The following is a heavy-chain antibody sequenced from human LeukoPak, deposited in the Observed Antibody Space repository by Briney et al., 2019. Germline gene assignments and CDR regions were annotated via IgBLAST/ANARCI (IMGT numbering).Heavy chain of an antibody. D-gene: IGHD4-17*01. CDR1: GFNFSNAW. J-gene: IGHJ4*02. CDR2: IKSEADGGTA. Sequence: PGGSLRLSCAASGFNFSNAWMSWVRQAPGKGLEWVGRIKSEADGGTALFAAAVKGRLTMSRDDSRDTLYLQMNSLKTEDTAVYYCTTGYAAWEAYGDSYYFDYWGQGTLVTVSS. V-gene: IGHV3-15*01. CDR3: TTGYAAWEAYGDSYYFDY.